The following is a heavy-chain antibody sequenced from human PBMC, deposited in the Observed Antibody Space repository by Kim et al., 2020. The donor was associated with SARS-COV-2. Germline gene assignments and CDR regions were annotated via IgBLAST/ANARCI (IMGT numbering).Heavy chain of an antibody. Sequence: SETLSLTCTVSGGSISSYYWSWIRQPPGKGLEWIGYIYYSGSTNYNPSLKSRVTISVDTSKNQFSLKLSSVTAADTAVYYCARGWLTTFSSGYWYFDLWGRGTLVTVSS. V-gene: IGHV4-59*01. CDR1: GGSISSYY. CDR3: ARGWLTTFSSGYWYFDL. J-gene: IGHJ2*01. D-gene: IGHD3-16*01. CDR2: IYYSGST.